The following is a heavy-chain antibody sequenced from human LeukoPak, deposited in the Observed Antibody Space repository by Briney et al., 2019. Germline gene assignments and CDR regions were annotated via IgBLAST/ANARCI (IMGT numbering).Heavy chain of an antibody. J-gene: IGHJ3*02. Sequence: GGSLRLSCAASGFTFSSYAMSWVRQAPGKGLEWVSVIYSGGSTYYADSVKGRFTISRDNSKNTLYLQMNSLRAEDTAVYYCARANMYSSGPDDAFDIWGQGTMVTVSS. D-gene: IGHD6-25*01. CDR2: IYSGGST. V-gene: IGHV3-66*01. CDR1: GFTFSSYA. CDR3: ARANMYSSGPDDAFDI.